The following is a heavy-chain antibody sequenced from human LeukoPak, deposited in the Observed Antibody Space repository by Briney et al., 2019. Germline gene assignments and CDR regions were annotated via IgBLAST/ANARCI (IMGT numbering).Heavy chain of an antibody. J-gene: IGHJ4*02. CDR1: GFTFSSYA. CDR2: ISGSGGST. CDR3: AKGHSRVSEDRFDY. D-gene: IGHD6-6*01. Sequence: QPGGSLRLSCAASGFTFSSYAMSWVRPASGKGLEWVSAISGSGGSTYYADSVKGRFTISRDNSKNTLYLQMNSLRAEDTAVYYCAKGHSRVSEDRFDYWGQGTLVTVSS. V-gene: IGHV3-23*01.